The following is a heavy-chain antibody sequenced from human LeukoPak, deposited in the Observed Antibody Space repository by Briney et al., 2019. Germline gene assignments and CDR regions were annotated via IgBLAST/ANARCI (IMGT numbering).Heavy chain of an antibody. CDR1: GFTFSSYA. CDR3: AKTERGDDYVWGSYRLNAFDI. Sequence: GGSLRLSCAASGFTFSSYAMSWVRQAPGKGLEWFSAISGSGGSTYYADSVKGRFTISRDNSKNTLYLQMNSLRAEDTAVYYCAKTERGDDYVWGSYRLNAFDIWGQGTLVTVSS. CDR2: ISGSGGST. V-gene: IGHV3-23*01. D-gene: IGHD3-16*02. J-gene: IGHJ4*02.